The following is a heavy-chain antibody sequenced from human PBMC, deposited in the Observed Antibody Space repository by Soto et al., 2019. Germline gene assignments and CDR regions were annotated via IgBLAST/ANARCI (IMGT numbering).Heavy chain of an antibody. CDR2: ISGSGGST. D-gene: IGHD3-22*01. J-gene: IGHJ4*02. Sequence: PGGSLRLSCAASGFTFSSYAMSWVRQAPGKGLEWVSAISGSGGSTYYADSVKGRFTISRDNSKNTLYLQMTNMDPVDTATYYCAHSEDGSGYYEHFDYWGQGTLVTVSS. CDR1: GFTFSSYA. CDR3: AHSEDGSGYYEHFDY. V-gene: IGHV3-23*01.